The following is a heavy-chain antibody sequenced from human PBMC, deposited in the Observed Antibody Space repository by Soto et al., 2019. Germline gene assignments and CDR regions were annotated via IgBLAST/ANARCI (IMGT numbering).Heavy chain of an antibody. J-gene: IGHJ4*02. D-gene: IGHD3-9*01. V-gene: IGHV3-23*01. Sequence: GGSLRLSCAASGFTFSSYAMSWVRQAPGKGLEWVSAISGSGGSTYYADSVKGRFTISRDNAKNSLYLQMNSLRAEDTAVYYCARATNPNYDILTGPYWGQGTLVTVSS. CDR1: GFTFSSYA. CDR2: ISGSGGST. CDR3: ARATNPNYDILTGPY.